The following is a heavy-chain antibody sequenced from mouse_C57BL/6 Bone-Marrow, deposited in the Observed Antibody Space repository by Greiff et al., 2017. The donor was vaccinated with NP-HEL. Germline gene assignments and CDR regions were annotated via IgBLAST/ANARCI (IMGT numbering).Heavy chain of an antibody. CDR2: INPSTGGT. Sequence: EVQLQQSGPELVKPGASVKISCKASGYSFTGYYMNWVKQSPEKSLEWIGEINPSTGGTTYNQKFKAKATLTVDKSSSTAYMQLKSLTSEDSAVYDSEREDYYGSSWFDYWGQGTLVTVSA. V-gene: IGHV1-42*01. CDR3: EREDYYGSSWFDY. D-gene: IGHD1-1*01. CDR1: GYSFTGYY. J-gene: IGHJ3*01.